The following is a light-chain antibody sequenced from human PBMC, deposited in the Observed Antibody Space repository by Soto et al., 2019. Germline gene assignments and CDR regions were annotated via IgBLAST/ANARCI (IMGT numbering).Light chain of an antibody. CDR2: GAS. CDR3: QQYGSSPLT. J-gene: IGKJ4*01. CDR1: QSVSSSY. Sequence: EIVLTRSPGTLSLSPGERATLSCRSSQSVSSSYLAWYQQKPGQAPRLLIYGASSRATGIPDRFSGSGSGTDFTLTISRLEPEDFAVHYRQQYGSSPLTFGGGTKVDIK. V-gene: IGKV3-20*01.